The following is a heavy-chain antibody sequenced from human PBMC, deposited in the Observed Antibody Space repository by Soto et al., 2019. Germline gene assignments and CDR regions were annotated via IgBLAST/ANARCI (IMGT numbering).Heavy chain of an antibody. Sequence: QVQLVESGGGVVQPGRSLRLSCAASGFTFSSYGMHWVRQAPGKGLEWVAVIWYDGSNKYYEDSVKGRFTISRDNSKNTLYLQMNSLRAEDTAVYYCARAVSSRSNYYYYGMDVWGQGTTVTVSS. J-gene: IGHJ6*02. CDR2: IWYDGSNK. CDR1: GFTFSSYG. CDR3: ARAVSSRSNYYYYGMDV. V-gene: IGHV3-33*01. D-gene: IGHD6-13*01.